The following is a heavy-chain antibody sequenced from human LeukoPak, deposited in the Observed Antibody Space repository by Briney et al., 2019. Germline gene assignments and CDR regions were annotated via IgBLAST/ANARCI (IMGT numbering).Heavy chain of an antibody. CDR3: ATIGGCSSTSCCPV. J-gene: IGHJ4*02. Sequence: ASVKVSCKASGYTFTGYYMHWVRQAPGQGLEWMGWINPNSGGTNYAQKFQGRVTMTRDTSISTAYMELSRLRSDDTAVYYCATIGGCSSTSCCPVWGQGTLVTVSS. V-gene: IGHV1-2*02. CDR2: INPNSGGT. CDR1: GYTFTGYY. D-gene: IGHD2-2*01.